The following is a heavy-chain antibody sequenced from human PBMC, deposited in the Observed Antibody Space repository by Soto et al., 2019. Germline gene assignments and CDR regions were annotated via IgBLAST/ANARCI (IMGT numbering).Heavy chain of an antibody. J-gene: IGHJ6*02. CDR2: INGGNGYT. V-gene: IGHV1-3*01. Sequence: QVHLVQSGAEVKEPGASVRVSCKASGYTFSSNAIHWVRQAPGQELEWMGWINGGNGYTKYSQTFQERVTFSRETSASITYMELTIMRSIDTAIFYCPRATYTSRGLNTLDMDVWGQGTTVTVCS. CDR3: PRATYTSRGLNTLDMDV. D-gene: IGHD1-20*01. CDR1: GYTFSSNA.